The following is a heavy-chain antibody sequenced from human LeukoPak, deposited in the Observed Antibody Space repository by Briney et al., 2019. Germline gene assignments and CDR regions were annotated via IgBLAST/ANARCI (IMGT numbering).Heavy chain of an antibody. CDR1: GGSISSSSYY. D-gene: IGHD3-9*01. CDR2: VYYSGST. J-gene: IGHJ4*02. CDR3: ARGSVYYDILTGYYRLENRYYFDY. V-gene: IGHV4-39*01. Sequence: AETLSLTCTVSGGSISSSSYYWGWIRQPPGKGLEWIVSVYYSGSTYYNPSLKSRVTISVDTSKNQFSLKLSSVTAADTAVYYCARGSVYYDILTGYYRLENRYYFDYWGQGTLVTVSS.